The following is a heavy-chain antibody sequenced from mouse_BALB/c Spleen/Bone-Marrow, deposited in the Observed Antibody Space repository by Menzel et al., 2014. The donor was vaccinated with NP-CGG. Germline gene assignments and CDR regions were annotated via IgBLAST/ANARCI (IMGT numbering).Heavy chain of an antibody. CDR2: IYPGDGDT. V-gene: IGHV1-80*01. D-gene: IGHD2-14*01. Sequence: QVQLQQSGAELVRSGSSVKFSCTASGYAFSSYWMNWVKQRPGQGLEWIGQIYPGDGDTNYNGKFNGKATLTADKSSSTAYMQLSSLTSEDSAVYFCARRGYYRYESFAYWGQGTLVTVSA. J-gene: IGHJ3*01. CDR1: GYAFSSYW. CDR3: ARRGYYRYESFAY.